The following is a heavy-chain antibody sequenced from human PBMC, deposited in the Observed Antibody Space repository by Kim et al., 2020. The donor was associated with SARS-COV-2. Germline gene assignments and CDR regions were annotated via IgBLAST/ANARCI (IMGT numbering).Heavy chain of an antibody. Sequence: GGSLRLSCAASGFTFSSYWMDWVRQAPGKGLVWVARIRSDGSSTGYANSVKGRFTISRDNAENTLYLQMNSLRAEDTAVYYCARTLAAAGDYWGQGTLVT. CDR3: ARTLAAAGDY. CDR1: GFTFSSYW. D-gene: IGHD6-13*01. J-gene: IGHJ4*02. CDR2: IRSDGSST. V-gene: IGHV3-74*01.